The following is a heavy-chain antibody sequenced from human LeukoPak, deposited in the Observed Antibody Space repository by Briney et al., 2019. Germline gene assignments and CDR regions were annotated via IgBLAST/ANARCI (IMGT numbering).Heavy chain of an antibody. CDR2: INSDGSST. J-gene: IGHJ3*02. V-gene: IGHV3-74*01. CDR1: GFTFSSYW. CDR3: AREVDTAMGIDAFDI. D-gene: IGHD5-18*01. Sequence: GGSLRLSCAASGFTFSSYWMHWVRQAPGKGLVWVSRINSDGSSTSYADSVKGRFTISRDNAKNTLYLQMNSLRAEDTAVYYCAREVDTAMGIDAFDIWGQGTMVTASS.